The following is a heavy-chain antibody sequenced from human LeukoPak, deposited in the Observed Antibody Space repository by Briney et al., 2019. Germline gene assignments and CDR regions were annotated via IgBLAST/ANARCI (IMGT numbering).Heavy chain of an antibody. J-gene: IGHJ5*02. Sequence: ASVKVSCKASGYTFTSYGISWVRQAPGQGLEWMGWINPNSGGTNYAQKFQGRVTMTRDTSISTAYMELSRLRSDDTAVYYCARGSGPRFDPWGQGTLVTVSS. CDR3: ARGSGPRFDP. CDR2: INPNSGGT. CDR1: GYTFTSYG. V-gene: IGHV1-2*02.